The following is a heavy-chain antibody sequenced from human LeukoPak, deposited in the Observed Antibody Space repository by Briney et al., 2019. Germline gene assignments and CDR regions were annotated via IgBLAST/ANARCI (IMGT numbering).Heavy chain of an antibody. D-gene: IGHD3-22*01. CDR1: GGSISSYY. V-gene: IGHV4-34*01. CDR2: INHSGST. J-gene: IGHJ4*02. CDR3: ARGPLFFQMAGTSSGYYYDY. Sequence: SETLSLTCTVSGGSISSYYWSWIRQPPGKGLEWIGEINHSGSTNYNPSLKSRVTISVDTSKDQFSLKLSSVTAADTAVYYCARGPLFFQMAGTSSGYYYDYWGQGTLVTVSS.